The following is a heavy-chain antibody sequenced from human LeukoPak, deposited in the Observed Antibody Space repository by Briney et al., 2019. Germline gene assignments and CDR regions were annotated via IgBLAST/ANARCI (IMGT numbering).Heavy chain of an antibody. J-gene: IGHJ5*02. V-gene: IGHV3-21*01. CDR2: ITGSGTYI. D-gene: IGHD2-15*01. Sequence: PGGSLRLSCAASGFTFSIYSMNWVRQAPGKGLKWVSSITGSGTYIYYADSVKGRFTISRDNARDSLYLQMDSLRAEDTSVYFCARARTGGTWSFDPWGQGTLVTVSS. CDR1: GFTFSIYS. CDR3: ARARTGGTWSFDP.